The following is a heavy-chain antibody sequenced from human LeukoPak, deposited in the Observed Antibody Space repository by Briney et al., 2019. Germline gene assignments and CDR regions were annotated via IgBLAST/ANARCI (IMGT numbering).Heavy chain of an antibody. Sequence: PSQTLSLTCTVSGGSISSGSYYWSWIRQPAGKGLEWIGRIYTSGSTDYNPSLKSRVTMSVDTSKNQFSLKVSSVTAADTAVYYCARGLSGQRVIRGFYHYHMDVWGKGTTVTVSS. CDR3: ARGLSGQRVIRGFYHYHMDV. CDR1: GGSISSGSYY. V-gene: IGHV4-61*02. J-gene: IGHJ6*03. D-gene: IGHD6-25*01. CDR2: IYTSGST.